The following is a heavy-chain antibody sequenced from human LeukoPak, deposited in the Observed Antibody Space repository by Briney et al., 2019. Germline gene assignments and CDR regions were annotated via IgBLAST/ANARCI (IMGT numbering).Heavy chain of an antibody. D-gene: IGHD1-26*01. CDR3: ARTIVGSTYDAFDI. Sequence: GGSLRLSCAASGFTFSSYAMSWVRQAPGKGLEWVSIIYSGGSTYYADSVKGRFTISRDNSKNTLYLQMSSLRAEDTAVYYCARTIVGSTYDAFDIWGQGTMVTVSS. CDR2: IYSGGST. V-gene: IGHV3-53*01. CDR1: GFTFSSYA. J-gene: IGHJ3*02.